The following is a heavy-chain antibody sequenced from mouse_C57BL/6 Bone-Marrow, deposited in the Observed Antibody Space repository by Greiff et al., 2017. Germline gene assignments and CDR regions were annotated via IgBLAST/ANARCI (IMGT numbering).Heavy chain of an antibody. CDR1: ATTFTSSW. J-gene: IGHJ1*03. V-gene: IGHV1-7*01. Sequence: VKVVESGAELAKPGASVRLSCKASATTFTSSWMHWVKPRPGRGLEWIGYIIPSSGYTKSNQKFKDKATLTADKSSSTAYMQLSSLTYEDSAVYYCARKRGTTVVSYWYFDVWGTGTTGTVSS. CDR2: IIPSSGYT. CDR3: ARKRGTTVVSYWYFDV. D-gene: IGHD1-1*01.